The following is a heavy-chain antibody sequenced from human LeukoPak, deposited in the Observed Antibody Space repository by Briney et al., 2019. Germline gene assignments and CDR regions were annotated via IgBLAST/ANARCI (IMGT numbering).Heavy chain of an antibody. V-gene: IGHV3-23*01. J-gene: IGHJ4*02. Sequence: GASLRLSCAASGSTFSSYAMSWVRQAPGKGLEWVSAISGSGGSTYYADSVKGRFTISRDNSKNTLYLQMNSLRAEDTAVYYCAKDPGGSGWYFDYWGQGTLVTVSS. CDR1: GSTFSSYA. D-gene: IGHD6-19*01. CDR2: ISGSGGST. CDR3: AKDPGGSGWYFDY.